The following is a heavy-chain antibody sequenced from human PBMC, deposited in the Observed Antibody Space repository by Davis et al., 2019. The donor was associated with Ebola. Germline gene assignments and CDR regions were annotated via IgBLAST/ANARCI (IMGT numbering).Heavy chain of an antibody. Sequence: MPSETLSLTCAVYGGSFSGYFWSWIHQPPGRGLEWIGEINHSGSANYNPSLKSRVTISVDTSKNQFSLKVTSVTAADTAVYYCARGLAMGWFDSWGQGTLVTVSS. D-gene: IGHD5-18*01. CDR2: INHSGSA. J-gene: IGHJ5*01. V-gene: IGHV4-34*01. CDR1: GGSFSGYF. CDR3: ARGLAMGWFDS.